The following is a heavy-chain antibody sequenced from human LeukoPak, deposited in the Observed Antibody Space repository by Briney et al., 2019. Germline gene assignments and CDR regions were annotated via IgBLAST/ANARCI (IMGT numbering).Heavy chain of an antibody. CDR3: ARGIWGYYDILTGYSSPWFDP. CDR2: IYYSGST. CDR1: GGSISSSSYY. Sequence: SETLSLTCTVSGGSISSSSYYWGWIRQPPGKGLEWIGSIYYSGSTYYNPSLKSRVTISVDTSKNQFSLKLSSVTAADTAVYYCARGIWGYYDILTGYSSPWFDPWGQGTLVTVSS. J-gene: IGHJ5*02. D-gene: IGHD3-9*01. V-gene: IGHV4-39*07.